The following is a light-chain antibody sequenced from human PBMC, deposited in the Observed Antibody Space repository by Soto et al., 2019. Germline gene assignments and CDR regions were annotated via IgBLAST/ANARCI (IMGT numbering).Light chain of an antibody. Sequence: EIVLTQSPGTLSLSPGERARLXCKTSQSFSSSYLAWYQQKPGQAPRLLIYGASSRATGIPDRFSGSGSGTDFTLTISRLEPEDFAVYYCQQYGSSSLTFGQGTKVDI. J-gene: IGKJ1*01. CDR3: QQYGSSSLT. V-gene: IGKV3-20*01. CDR1: QSFSSSY. CDR2: GAS.